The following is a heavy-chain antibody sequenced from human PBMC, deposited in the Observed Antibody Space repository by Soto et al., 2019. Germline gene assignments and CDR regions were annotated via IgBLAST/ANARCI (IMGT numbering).Heavy chain of an antibody. V-gene: IGHV3-21*06. D-gene: IGHD3-10*01. J-gene: IGHJ4*02. CDR2: ISSSSSYI. CDR3: GRDIGEMSAV. Sequence: LRPSCTGSGFTFSSSTMTWVRQGPGKGLEWVSSISSSSSYIYFADSLKGRFTISRDNAKNSLYLQMNSLRAEDTAVYYCGRDIGEMSAVWGQGTQVTVSS. CDR1: GFTFSSST.